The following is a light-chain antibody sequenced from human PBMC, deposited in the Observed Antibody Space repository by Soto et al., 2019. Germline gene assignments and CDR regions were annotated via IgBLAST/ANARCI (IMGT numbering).Light chain of an antibody. Sequence: EIVMTQSPATLSVSPGDGATLSCRASQSVSSNLAWYHQKPGQAPRLLIYGASTRPTGIPARFSGSGSGTEFTLTISSLQSEDFAVYYCQQYNDWPSTWTFGQGTKVEIK. V-gene: IGKV3-15*01. J-gene: IGKJ1*01. CDR2: GAS. CDR3: QQYNDWPSTWT. CDR1: QSVSSN.